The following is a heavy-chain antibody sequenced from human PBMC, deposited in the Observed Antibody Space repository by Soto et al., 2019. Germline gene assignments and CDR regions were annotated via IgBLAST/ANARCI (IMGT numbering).Heavy chain of an antibody. D-gene: IGHD3-9*01. Sequence: QVQLVQSGAEVKKPGASVKVSCKASGYPFTGYYMHWVRQAPGQGLEWMGWINPNSGGTNYAQKFQGWVTMTRDTSISPDYMELSRLRSDDTAVYYCARDLEYYDILTGLGRAYGMDVWGQGTTVNVSS. J-gene: IGHJ6*02. CDR3: ARDLEYYDILTGLGRAYGMDV. CDR1: GYPFTGYY. V-gene: IGHV1-2*04. CDR2: INPNSGGT.